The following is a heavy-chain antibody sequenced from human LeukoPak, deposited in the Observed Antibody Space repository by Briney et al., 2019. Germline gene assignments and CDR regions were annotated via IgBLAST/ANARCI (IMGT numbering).Heavy chain of an antibody. CDR2: IYHSGST. J-gene: IGHJ4*02. Sequence: SETLSLTCTVSGGSISSYYWSWIRQPPGKGLEWIGYIYHSGSTYYNPSLKSRVTISVDRSKNQFSLKLSSVTAADTAVYYCASSPFGVVILFDYWGQGTLVTVSS. CDR3: ASSPFGVVILFDY. CDR1: GGSISSYY. D-gene: IGHD3-3*01. V-gene: IGHV4-59*12.